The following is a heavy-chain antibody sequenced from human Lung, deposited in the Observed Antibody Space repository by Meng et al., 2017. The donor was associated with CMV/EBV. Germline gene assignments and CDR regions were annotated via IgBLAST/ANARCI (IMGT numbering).Heavy chain of an antibody. CDR3: AKEIICTGGSCYSSGFRFYYGVDV. J-gene: IGHJ6*02. V-gene: IGHV3-23*01. CDR1: GFTFSGYA. Sequence: SCAASGFTFSGYAMTWVRQAPGKGLEWVAAINNNGDNTYYADSVKGRFTISRDNSKNNLYLQMNSLRSEDTAKYYCAKEIICTGGSCYSSGFRFYYGVDVWGQGTRVTVSS. CDR2: INNNGDNT. D-gene: IGHD2-15*01.